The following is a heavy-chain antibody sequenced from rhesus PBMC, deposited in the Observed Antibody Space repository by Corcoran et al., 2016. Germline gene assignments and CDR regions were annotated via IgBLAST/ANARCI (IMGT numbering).Heavy chain of an antibody. CDR1: GFTFSSYG. V-gene: IGHV3S5*01. CDR2: IYSGGGST. Sequence: EVQLVETGGGLVQPGGSLKLSCAASGFTFSSYGMSWVRQAPGKGLEWVSAIYSGGGSTYYADSVKGRFTISRDNSKNTLSLQMNSLRAEDTAVYYCAKGWDTVTTIDYWGQGVLVTVSS. CDR3: AKGWDTVTTIDY. J-gene: IGHJ4*01. D-gene: IGHD4-23*01.